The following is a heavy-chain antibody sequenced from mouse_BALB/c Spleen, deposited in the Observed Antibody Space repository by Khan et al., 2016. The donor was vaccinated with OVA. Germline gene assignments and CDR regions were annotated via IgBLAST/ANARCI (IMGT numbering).Heavy chain of an antibody. CDR1: GFTFSSYA. CDR3: ARPPITTVVATSYWFFDV. Sequence: EVQVVESGGGLVQPGGSLKLSCAASGFTFSSYAMSWVRQTPEKRLEWVATISSGGNYTYYPDSVKGRFTISRDNAKSTLYLQMSSLRSEDTAMFYCARPPITTVVATSYWFFDVWGAGTTVTVSS. CDR2: ISSGGNYT. D-gene: IGHD1-1*01. V-gene: IGHV5-9-3*01. J-gene: IGHJ1*01.